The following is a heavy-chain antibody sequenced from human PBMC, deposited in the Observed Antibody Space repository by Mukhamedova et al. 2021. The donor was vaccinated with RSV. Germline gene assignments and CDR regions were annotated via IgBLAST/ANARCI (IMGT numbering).Heavy chain of an antibody. Sequence: GTRDYAAPVNGRFTISRDDSKNTLYLQMNSLKIEDTAVYYCTTAPTYYDFWSGYFTGIEDYWGQGTLVTVSS. CDR3: TTAPTYYDFWSGYFTGIEDY. V-gene: IGHV3-15*01. D-gene: IGHD3-3*01. J-gene: IGHJ4*02. CDR2: GTR.